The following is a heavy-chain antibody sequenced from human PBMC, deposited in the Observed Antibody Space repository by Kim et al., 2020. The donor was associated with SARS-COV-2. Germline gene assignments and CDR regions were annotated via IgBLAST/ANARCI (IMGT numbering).Heavy chain of an antibody. Sequence: SETLSLTCAVYGGSFSGYYWSWIRQPPGKGLEWIGEINHSGSTNYNPSLKSRVTISVDTSKNQFSLKLSSVTAADTAVYYCARVDRGGRRSVTDPPWGQGTLVTVSS. CDR1: GGSFSGYY. CDR3: ARVDRGGRRSVTDPP. V-gene: IGHV4-34*01. CDR2: INHSGST. D-gene: IGHD3-16*01. J-gene: IGHJ5*02.